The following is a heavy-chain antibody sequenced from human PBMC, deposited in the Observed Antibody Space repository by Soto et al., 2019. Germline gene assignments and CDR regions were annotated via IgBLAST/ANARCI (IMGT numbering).Heavy chain of an antibody. J-gene: IGHJ4*02. D-gene: IGHD1-1*01. CDR1: GFTFSNYA. V-gene: IGHV3-23*01. Sequence: EVQLLESGGGSVQPGGSLRLSCAASGFTFSNYAMHWVRRPPGKGLEWVSSISHSGGTSYYADSVKGRFSISRDSLVNTLYLQINSLRAEDTAVYDCAKGRGQNWNVDYGGQGTLVSVSP. CDR3: AKGRGQNWNVDY. CDR2: ISHSGGTS.